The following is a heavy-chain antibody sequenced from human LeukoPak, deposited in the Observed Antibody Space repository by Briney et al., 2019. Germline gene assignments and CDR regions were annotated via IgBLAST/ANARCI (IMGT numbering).Heavy chain of an antibody. CDR3: ARVASKGGMDV. J-gene: IGHJ6*02. Sequence: TLSLTCXVSGGSISSYHWSWIRQPPGKGLEWIGHVHYTWNTKYNPSLTGRVSISLDRSKNQFSLSLTSVTAADTAVYYCARVASKGGMDVWGQGTTVTVSS. D-gene: IGHD5/OR15-5a*01. CDR1: GGSISSYH. CDR2: VHYTWNT. V-gene: IGHV4-59*01.